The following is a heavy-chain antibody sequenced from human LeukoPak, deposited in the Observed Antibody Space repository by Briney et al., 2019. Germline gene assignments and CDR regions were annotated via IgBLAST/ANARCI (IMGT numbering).Heavy chain of an antibody. CDR1: GFALSSHW. CDR2: VNQDGSET. J-gene: IGHJ6*02. V-gene: IGHV3-7*03. Sequence: GGSLRLSCAASGFALSSHWMTWVRQVPGRGPEWVANVNQDGSETYYLDSVKGRFTISKDNAKNSLYLQMNSLRAEDTALYHCARNNGMDVWGQGTTVIVSS. CDR3: ARNNGMDV.